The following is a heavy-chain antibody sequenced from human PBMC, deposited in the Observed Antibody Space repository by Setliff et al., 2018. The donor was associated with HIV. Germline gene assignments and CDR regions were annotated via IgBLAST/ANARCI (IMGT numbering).Heavy chain of an antibody. J-gene: IGHJ5*02. CDR1: GLTFSHYS. CDR3: ARDYITMVGWFDP. D-gene: IGHD3-10*01. V-gene: IGHV3-7*05. CDR2: MKQDGSEK. Sequence: PGGSLRLSCAASGLTFSHYSMSWVRQAPGKGLEWVANMKQDGSEKYYVDSVKGRFTISRDNAKNSLYLQMNSLRAEDTAVYYCARDYITMVGWFDPWGQGTLVTVSS.